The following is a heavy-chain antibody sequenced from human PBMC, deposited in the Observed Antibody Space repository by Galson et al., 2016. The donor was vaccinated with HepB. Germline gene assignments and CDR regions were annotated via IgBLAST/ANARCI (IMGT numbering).Heavy chain of an antibody. CDR2: IDPSDSYT. D-gene: IGHD6-19*01. J-gene: IGHJ4*02. CDR1: GYNFITYW. CDR3: AIRLYSSGSFDC. Sequence: QSGAEVKKPGESLRISCMGSGYNFITYWISWVRQMPGKGLEWMGSIDPSDSYTNYSPSFQGHVTISTDRSISTAYLQWSSLKASDTAIYYCAIRLYSSGSFDCWGQGTLVTVSS. V-gene: IGHV5-10-1*01.